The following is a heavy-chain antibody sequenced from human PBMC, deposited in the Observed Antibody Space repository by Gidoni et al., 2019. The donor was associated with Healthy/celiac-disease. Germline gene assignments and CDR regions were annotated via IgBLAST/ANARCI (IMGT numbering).Heavy chain of an antibody. J-gene: IGHJ4*02. Sequence: EVQLLESGGGLVQPGGSLRLACSASGFTCSSYAMSWVRQAPGKGLEWVSAISGSGGSTYYADSVKGRFTISRDNSKNTLYLQMNSLRAEDTAVYYCAKNGEPDPFDYWGQGTLVTVSS. CDR2: ISGSGGST. D-gene: IGHD7-27*01. CDR1: GFTCSSYA. V-gene: IGHV3-23*01. CDR3: AKNGEPDPFDY.